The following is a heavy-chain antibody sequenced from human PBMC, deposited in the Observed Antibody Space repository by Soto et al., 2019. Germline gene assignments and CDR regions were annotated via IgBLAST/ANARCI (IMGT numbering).Heavy chain of an antibody. Sequence: PGGSLRLSCRASGFTLSDYEMHWVRQAPGKGLEWVSYISTGSSTIYYADSVKGRFTISRDNAKNSLYLQMNSLRAEDTAVYYCARGGVLDSSSRNNWFDPWGQGTLVTVSS. J-gene: IGHJ5*02. CDR1: GFTLSDYE. D-gene: IGHD6-6*01. CDR2: ISTGSSTI. V-gene: IGHV3-48*03. CDR3: ARGGVLDSSSRNNWFDP.